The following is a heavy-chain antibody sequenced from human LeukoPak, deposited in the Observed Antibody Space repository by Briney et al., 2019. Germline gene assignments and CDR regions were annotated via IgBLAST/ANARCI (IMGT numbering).Heavy chain of an antibody. V-gene: IGHV1-18*01. Sequence: ASVKVSCKASVYTFTSYCISWVRQAPGQGLEWMGWISAYNGSTNYSQKLQGRVTMTTDTSTSTAYMELRSLRSDDTAVYYCARGVPYGSGPHDIWGQGTMVTVSS. CDR1: VYTFTSYC. D-gene: IGHD3-10*01. CDR3: ARGVPYGSGPHDI. CDR2: ISAYNGST. J-gene: IGHJ3*02.